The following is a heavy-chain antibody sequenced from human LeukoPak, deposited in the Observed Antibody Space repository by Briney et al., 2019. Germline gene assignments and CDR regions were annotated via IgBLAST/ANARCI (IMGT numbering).Heavy chain of an antibody. Sequence: PGGSLRLFCAASGFTVSSNYMSWVRQAPGKGLEWVSVIYSGGSTYYADSVKGRFTLSRDNSKNTLYLQMNSLRAEDTTVYYCARGWLRTYGGIPDAFDIWGQGTVVTVSS. CDR1: GFTVSSNY. V-gene: IGHV3-53*01. CDR2: IYSGGST. J-gene: IGHJ3*02. D-gene: IGHD4-23*01. CDR3: ARGWLRTYGGIPDAFDI.